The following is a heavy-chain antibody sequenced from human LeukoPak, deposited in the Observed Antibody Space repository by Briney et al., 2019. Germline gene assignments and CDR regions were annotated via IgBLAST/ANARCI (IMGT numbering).Heavy chain of an antibody. D-gene: IGHD2-2*01. CDR1: GWSFNDYY. CDR2: INARGDT. J-gene: IGHJ5*02. CDR3: ARGQVPAARGYNWFDP. Sequence: SETLSLTCAVYGWSFNDYYWNWIRQPPGKGREWIGEINARGDTNFNPSLKSRVTISVDTSKSQFSLRLTSMIAADTAVYYCARGQVPAARGYNWFDPWGQGTLVTVSS. V-gene: IGHV4-34*01.